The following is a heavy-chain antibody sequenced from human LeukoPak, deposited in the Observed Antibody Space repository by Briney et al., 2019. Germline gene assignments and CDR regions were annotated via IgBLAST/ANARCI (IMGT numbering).Heavy chain of an antibody. D-gene: IGHD6-19*01. V-gene: IGHV4-59*12. CDR1: GGSISSYY. CDR2: IYYSGST. J-gene: IGHJ4*02. CDR3: AREGFSSGWATGEFDY. Sequence: SETLSLTCTVSGGSISSYYWSWIRQPPGKGLEWIGNIYYSGSTNYNPSLKSRVTISVDTSKNQFSLKLSSVTAADTAVYYCAREGFSSGWATGEFDYWGQGTLVTVSS.